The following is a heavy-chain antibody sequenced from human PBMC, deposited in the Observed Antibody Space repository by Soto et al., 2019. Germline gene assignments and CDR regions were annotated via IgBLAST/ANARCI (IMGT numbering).Heavy chain of an antibody. D-gene: IGHD3-22*01. Sequence: GGSLRLSCAASGFTFSSYWMSWVRQAPGKGLEWVANIKQDGSEKYYVDSVKGRFTISRDNAKNSLYLQMNSLRAEETAVYYCARDGHYYDSSGYELDYYYGMDVWGQGTTVTVSS. V-gene: IGHV3-7*05. CDR2: IKQDGSEK. J-gene: IGHJ6*02. CDR1: GFTFSSYW. CDR3: ARDGHYYDSSGYELDYYYGMDV.